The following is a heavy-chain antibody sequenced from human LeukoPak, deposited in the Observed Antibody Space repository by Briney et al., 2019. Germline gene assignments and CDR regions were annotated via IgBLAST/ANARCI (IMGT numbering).Heavy chain of an antibody. CDR3: ARGSAYSSSWYEN. Sequence: ASVKVSCKASGYTFTGYYMRWVRQAPGQGLEWMGWINPNSGGTNYAQKFQGRVTMTRDTSISTAYMELSRLRSDDTAVYYCARGSAYSSSWYENWGQGTLVTVSS. CDR1: GYTFTGYY. V-gene: IGHV1-2*02. CDR2: INPNSGGT. D-gene: IGHD6-13*01. J-gene: IGHJ4*02.